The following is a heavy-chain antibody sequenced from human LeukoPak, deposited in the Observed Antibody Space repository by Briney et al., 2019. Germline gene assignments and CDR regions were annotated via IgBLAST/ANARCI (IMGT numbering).Heavy chain of an antibody. D-gene: IGHD1-26*01. J-gene: IGHJ3*02. V-gene: IGHV3-21*01. Sequence: GGSLRLSCAASGFTFSSYSMNWVRQAPGKGLEWVSSISSSSSYIYYADSVKGRFTIARDNAKNSLYLQMNSLRAEDTAVYYCARCLGATRCAFDIWGQGTMVTVSS. CDR1: GFTFSSYS. CDR3: ARCLGATRCAFDI. CDR2: ISSSSSYI.